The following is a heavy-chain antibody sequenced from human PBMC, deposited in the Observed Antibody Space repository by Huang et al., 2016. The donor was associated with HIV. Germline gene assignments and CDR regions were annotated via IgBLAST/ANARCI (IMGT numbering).Heavy chain of an antibody. CDR2: INRSKVDT. Sequence: QVQLVQSGAEVKKPGTSVKVSCKTSGYTFSSHALHWLRQAPGQRPEWLGWINRSKVDTKYSQKFQVRGTINRDTSANIGYREPNSLLSEDTAVYYCARDAVDIRRHFDFWGQGSLVTVSS. CDR3: ARDAVDIRRHFDF. J-gene: IGHJ4*02. V-gene: IGHV1-3*01. D-gene: IGHD5-12*01. CDR1: GYTFSSHA.